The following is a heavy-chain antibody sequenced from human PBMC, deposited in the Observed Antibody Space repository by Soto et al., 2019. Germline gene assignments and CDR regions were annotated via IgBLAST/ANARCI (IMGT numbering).Heavy chain of an antibody. V-gene: IGHV4-34*01. CDR1: GGSCSGFD. Sequence: SETLSLTCAVYGGSCSGFDWSWIRQPPGKGLECIGEINHSGSTNYNPSLKSRVTISVDTSKNQFSLKLSSVTAADTAVYYCARGLGGYCSSTSCYVGGYYYYYMGVWGKGTTVTVSS. CDR2: INHSGST. D-gene: IGHD2-2*01. J-gene: IGHJ6*03. CDR3: ARGLGGYCSSTSCYVGGYYYYYMGV.